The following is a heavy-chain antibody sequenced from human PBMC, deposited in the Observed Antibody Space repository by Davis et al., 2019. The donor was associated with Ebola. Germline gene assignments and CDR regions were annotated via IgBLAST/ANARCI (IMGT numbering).Heavy chain of an antibody. CDR3: AALLGPQIHHGTFHY. CDR2: IFHTGRT. CDR1: GGPFSGYY. D-gene: IGHD3-16*01. Sequence: PSETLSLTCAVYGGPFSGYYWSWIRQSPGKGLEWIGEIFHTGRTNYNPSLKSRVSISLDTSKNHFFLRLNSVTAADTAVYFCAALLGPQIHHGTFHYWGQGALVTVSS. J-gene: IGHJ4*02. V-gene: IGHV4-34*12.